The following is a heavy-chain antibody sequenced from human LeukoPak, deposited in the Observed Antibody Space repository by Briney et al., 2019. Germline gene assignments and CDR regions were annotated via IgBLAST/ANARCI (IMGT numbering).Heavy chain of an antibody. J-gene: IGHJ4*02. Sequence: GGSLRLSCAASGFTFSSYNMNWVRQAPGKGLEGKGLEWVSRISSRSSYIYYADSVKGRFTISRDNAKNSLYLQMNSLRAEDTAVYYCAKESHPTGQAPAAPFDYWGQGTLVTVSS. CDR1: GFTFSSYN. D-gene: IGHD6-25*01. CDR3: AKESHPTGQAPAAPFDY. V-gene: IGHV3-21*01. CDR2: ISSRSSYI.